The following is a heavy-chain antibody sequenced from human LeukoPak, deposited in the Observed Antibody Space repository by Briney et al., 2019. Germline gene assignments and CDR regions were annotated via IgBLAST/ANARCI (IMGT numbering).Heavy chain of an antibody. CDR3: ARDRDYSNPTNWFDP. J-gene: IGHJ5*02. CDR2: ISAWISAYNGNA. D-gene: IGHD4-11*01. CDR1: GYTFTSYG. Sequence: ASVKVSCKASGYTFTSYGISWVRQAPGQGLEWMGWISAWISAYNGNANYTQNLQGRVTMTTDTLTSTAHMELRSLRPDDTAVYYCARDRDYSNPTNWFDPWGQGTLVTVSS. V-gene: IGHV1-18*01.